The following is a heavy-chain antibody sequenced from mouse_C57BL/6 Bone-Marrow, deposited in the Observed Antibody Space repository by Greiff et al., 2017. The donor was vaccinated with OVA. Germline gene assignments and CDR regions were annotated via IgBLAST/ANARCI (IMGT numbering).Heavy chain of an antibody. D-gene: IGHD1-1*01. CDR3: ARSYYYPYAMDY. CDR2: ISDGGSYT. CDR1: GFTFSSYA. J-gene: IGHJ4*01. V-gene: IGHV5-4*03. Sequence: EVMLVESGGGLVKPGGSLKLSCAASGFTFSSYAMSWVRQTPEKRLEWVATISDGGSYTYDPDNVKGRFTISRDNAKNNLYLQMSHLKSEDTAMYYCARSYYYPYAMDYWGQGTSVTVSS.